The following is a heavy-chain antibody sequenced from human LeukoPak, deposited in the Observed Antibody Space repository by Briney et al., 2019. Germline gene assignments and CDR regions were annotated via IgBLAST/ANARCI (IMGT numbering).Heavy chain of an antibody. CDR3: ARGEGAVDY. V-gene: IGHV3-49*03. Sequence: GGSLRLSCTASGFIFGDYGMSWFRQTPGKGLEWVGFIRSKTYGGTTQCAASVKDRFTISRDDSKDIAYLQMNSLNTEDTGVYYCARGEGAVDYWGQGALVTVSS. CDR2: IRSKTYGGTT. D-gene: IGHD4/OR15-4a*01. J-gene: IGHJ4*02. CDR1: GFIFGDYG.